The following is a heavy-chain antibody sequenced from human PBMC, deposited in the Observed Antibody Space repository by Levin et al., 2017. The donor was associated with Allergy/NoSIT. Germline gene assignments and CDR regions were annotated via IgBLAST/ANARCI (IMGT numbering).Heavy chain of an antibody. V-gene: IGHV3-7*01. D-gene: IGHD2-15*01. CDR3: ARVEGYCSGGSCYPFDY. CDR1: GFTFSNYW. J-gene: IGHJ4*02. CDR2: MRQDGIEK. Sequence: SCEASGFTFSNYWMTWVRQAPGKGLEWVANMRQDGIEKYYVDSVKGRFIISRDNAKNSVYLQMNSLRAEDTALYYCARVEGYCSGGSCYPFDYWGQGILVTVSS.